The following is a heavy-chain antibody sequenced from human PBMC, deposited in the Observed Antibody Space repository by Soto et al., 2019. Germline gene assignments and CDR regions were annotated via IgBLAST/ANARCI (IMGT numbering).Heavy chain of an antibody. J-gene: IGHJ6*02. CDR1: GFTFSSYR. V-gene: IGHV3-21*01. D-gene: IGHD3-3*01. CDR3: ARDVGEHDFWIESYGMDV. CDR2: ISSSSSYI. Sequence: EVQLVESGGGLVKPGGSLRLSCAASGFTFSSYRMNWVRQAPGKGLEWVSSISSSSSYIYYADSVKGRFTISRDNAKNSLYLQMNSLRAEDTAVYYCARDVGEHDFWIESYGMDVWGQGTTVTVSS.